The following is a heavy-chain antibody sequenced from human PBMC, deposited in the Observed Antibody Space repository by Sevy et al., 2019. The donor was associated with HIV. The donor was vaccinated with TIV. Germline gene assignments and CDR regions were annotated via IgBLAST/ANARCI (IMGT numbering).Heavy chain of an antibody. Sequence: GGSLRLSCAASGFTFSSYAMHWVHQAPGKGLEWVAVISYDGSNKYYADSVKGRFTISRDNSKNTLYLQMNSLRAEDTAVYYCARDPIAVAAYYFDYWGQGTLVTVSS. CDR1: GFTFSSYA. CDR3: ARDPIAVAAYYFDY. V-gene: IGHV3-30*04. D-gene: IGHD6-19*01. J-gene: IGHJ4*02. CDR2: ISYDGSNK.